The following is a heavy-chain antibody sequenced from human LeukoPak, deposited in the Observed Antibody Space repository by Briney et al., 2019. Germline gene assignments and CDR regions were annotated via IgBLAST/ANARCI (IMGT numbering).Heavy chain of an antibody. CDR3: ARPPNILTGYPHYGMDV. D-gene: IGHD3-9*01. V-gene: IGHV5-51*01. Sequence: GESLKISCEGSGYSFTSYWIGWVRQMPGKGLEWMGIIYPGDSDTRYSPSFQGQVTISADKSISTAYLQWSSLKASDTAMYYCARPPNILTGYPHYGMDVWGQGTTVTVSS. J-gene: IGHJ6*02. CDR2: IYPGDSDT. CDR1: GYSFTSYW.